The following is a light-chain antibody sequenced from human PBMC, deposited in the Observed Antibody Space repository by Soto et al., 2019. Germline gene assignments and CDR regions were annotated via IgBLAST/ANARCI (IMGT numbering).Light chain of an antibody. Sequence: QSVLTQPPSASGSPGQSDTISYTGTSSDVGGYNYVSWYQQHPGKAPKLMIYDVSNRPSGVSNRFSGSKSGNTASLTISGLQAEDEADYYCSSYTSSSTRVFGTGTKVTVL. CDR1: SSDVGGYNY. J-gene: IGLJ1*01. CDR3: SSYTSSSTRV. CDR2: DVS. V-gene: IGLV2-14*01.